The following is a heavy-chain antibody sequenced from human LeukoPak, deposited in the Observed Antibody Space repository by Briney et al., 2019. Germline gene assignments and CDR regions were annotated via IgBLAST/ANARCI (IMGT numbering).Heavy chain of an antibody. D-gene: IGHD6-19*01. CDR3: ARDPGYSSGWYRYFDY. CDR1: GFTFSSYA. CDR2: ISYDGSNK. V-gene: IGHV3-30-3*01. J-gene: IGHJ4*02. Sequence: GGSLRLSCAASGFTFSSYAMHWVRQAPGKGLEWVAVISYDGSNKYYADSVKGRFTISRDNSKNTLYMQMNSLRAEDTAVYYCARDPGYSSGWYRYFDYWGQGTLVTVSS.